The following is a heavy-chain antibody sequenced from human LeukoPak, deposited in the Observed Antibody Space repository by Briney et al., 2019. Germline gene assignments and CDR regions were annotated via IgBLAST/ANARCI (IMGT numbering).Heavy chain of an antibody. Sequence: ASVKVSCKDSGYIFTNYGINWVRQAPGQGLEWMGGIIPIFGTANYAQKFQGRVTITADESTSTAYMELSSLRSEDTAVYYCARAQYDCSSTSCYTTLYYYYMDVWGKGTTVTVSS. V-gene: IGHV1-69*13. D-gene: IGHD2-2*02. J-gene: IGHJ6*03. CDR1: GYIFTNYG. CDR3: ARAQYDCSSTSCYTTLYYYYMDV. CDR2: IIPIFGTA.